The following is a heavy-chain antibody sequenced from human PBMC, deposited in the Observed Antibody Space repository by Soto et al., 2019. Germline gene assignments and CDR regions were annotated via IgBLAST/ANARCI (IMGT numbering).Heavy chain of an antibody. CDR3: ARTYYYDSSGYYPIDY. CDR1: GGSISSSSYY. D-gene: IGHD3-22*01. CDR2: IYYSGST. Sequence: QLQLQESGPGLVKPSETLSLTCTVSGGSISSSSYYWGWIRQPPGKGLEWIGSIYYSGSTYYNPSLKSRVTISVDTSKNQFSLKLSSVTAADTAVYYCARTYYYDSSGYYPIDYWGQGTLVTVSS. V-gene: IGHV4-39*01. J-gene: IGHJ4*02.